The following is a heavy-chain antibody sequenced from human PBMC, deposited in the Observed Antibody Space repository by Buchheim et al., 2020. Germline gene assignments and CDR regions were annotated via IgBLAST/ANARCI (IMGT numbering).Heavy chain of an antibody. J-gene: IGHJ4*02. Sequence: EVQLEESGGDLVKPGGSLRLSCAASGFTFSNAWMTWVRQAPGKGLEWVGRIKSQSNGGTTDYAAPVKGRFTISRDDSKDTLYLQKNSPNTEETGIYYCIRNRLAGTGEDSWGQGTL. D-gene: IGHD1-1*01. CDR1: GFTFSNAW. V-gene: IGHV3-15*01. CDR2: IKSQSNGGTT. CDR3: IRNRLAGTGEDS.